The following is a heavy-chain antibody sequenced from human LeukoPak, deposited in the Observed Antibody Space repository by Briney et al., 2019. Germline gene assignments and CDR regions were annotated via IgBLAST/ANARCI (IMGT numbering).Heavy chain of an antibody. CDR2: IYYSGSA. CDR3: ARGRLGRNWFDP. Sequence: SETLSLTCTVSGGSISSGDYYWTWIRQPPGKGLEWIGYIYYSGSAYYSPSLKSRVTMSVDTSRNQFSLKLSSVTAADTAVYCCARGRLGRNWFDPWGQGTLVTVSS. D-gene: IGHD4-11*01. J-gene: IGHJ5*02. CDR1: GGSISSGDYY. V-gene: IGHV4-30-4*01.